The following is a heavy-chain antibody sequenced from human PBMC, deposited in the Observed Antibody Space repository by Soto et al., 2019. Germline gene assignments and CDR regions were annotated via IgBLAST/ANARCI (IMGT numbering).Heavy chain of an antibody. Sequence: AASVKVSCKASGYTFTSYAMHWVRQAPGQRLEWMGWINAGNGNTKYSQKFQGRVTITRDTSASTAYMELSSLRSEDTAVYYCARDGGDYEFYYYYGMDVWGQGTTVTVSS. J-gene: IGHJ6*02. V-gene: IGHV1-3*01. CDR2: INAGNGNT. CDR1: GYTFTSYA. D-gene: IGHD4-17*01. CDR3: ARDGGDYEFYYYYGMDV.